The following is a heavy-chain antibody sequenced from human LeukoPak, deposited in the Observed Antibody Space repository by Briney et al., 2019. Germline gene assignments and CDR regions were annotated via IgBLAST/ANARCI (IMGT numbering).Heavy chain of an antibody. CDR2: ISSSGSTI. V-gene: IGHV3-11*01. CDR1: GFTFSDYY. CDR3: ASKDPYYYYYMDV. Sequence: PGGSLRLSCAASGFTFSDYYMSWIRQAPGKGLEWVSYISSSGSTIYYADSVKGRFTISRDNAKNSLYLQMNSLRAEDTAVYYCASKDPYYYYYMDVWGKGTTVTVSS. J-gene: IGHJ6*03.